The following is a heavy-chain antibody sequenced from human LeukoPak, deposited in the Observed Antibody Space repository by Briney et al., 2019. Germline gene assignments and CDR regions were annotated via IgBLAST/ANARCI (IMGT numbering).Heavy chain of an antibody. CDR3: AHLLGYCSGGSCLTFDY. J-gene: IGHJ4*02. CDR2: IYWDDDK. D-gene: IGHD2-15*01. CDR1: GFSLSTSGVG. V-gene: IGHV2-5*02. Sequence: SGPTLVKPTQTLTLTCTFSGFSLSTSGVGVGWIRQPPGKALEWLALIYWDDDKRYSPSLKSRLTITKDTSNNQVVLTMTNMDPVDTATYYCAHLLGYCSGGSCLTFDYWGQGTLVTVSS.